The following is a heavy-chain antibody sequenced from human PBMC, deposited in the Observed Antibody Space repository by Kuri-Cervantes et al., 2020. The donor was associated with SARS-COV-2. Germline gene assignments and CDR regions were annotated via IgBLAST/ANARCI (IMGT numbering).Heavy chain of an antibody. J-gene: IGHJ5*02. D-gene: IGHD6-6*01. CDR2: IDWDDDK. CDR1: GFSLSTSGMC. Sequence: SGPTLVKPTQTVTLTCTFSGFSLSTSGMCVSWIRQPPGKALEWLARIDWDDDKYYSTSLKTRLTISKDTSKNQVVLTMTNMDPVDTATYYCARSTNPSSSGNWFDPWGQGTLVTVSS. V-gene: IGHV2-70*11. CDR3: ARSTNPSSSGNWFDP.